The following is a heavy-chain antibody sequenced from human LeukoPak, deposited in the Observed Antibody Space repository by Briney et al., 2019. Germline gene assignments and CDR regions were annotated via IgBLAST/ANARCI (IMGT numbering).Heavy chain of an antibody. CDR1: GFPFSGYT. D-gene: IGHD3-16*01. Sequence: PGGSLRLSCAASGFPFSGYTMHWVRQAPGKGLEYVSAIISNGGNTHYADSVKGRFTISRDNSKNTVFLQMGSLRAEDMAVYYCVRVTSGATIANYYYYYMDVWGKGTTVTVSS. J-gene: IGHJ6*03. V-gene: IGHV3-64*02. CDR3: VRVTSGATIANYYYYYMDV. CDR2: IISNGGNT.